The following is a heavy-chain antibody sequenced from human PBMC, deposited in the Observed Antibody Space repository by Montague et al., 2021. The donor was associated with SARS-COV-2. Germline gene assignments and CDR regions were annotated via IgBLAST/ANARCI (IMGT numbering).Heavy chain of an antibody. J-gene: IGHJ3*02. Sequence: TLSLTCTVSGGSISSGGYYWSWIRQHPGKGLEWIGYIYYSGSTYYNPSLKSRVTISVDTSKNQFSLKLSSVTAADTAVYYCAKDGEALAWGTFDIWGQGTMVTVSS. V-gene: IGHV4-31*03. CDR3: AKDGEALAWGTFDI. CDR2: IYYSGST. D-gene: IGHD3-10*01. CDR1: GGSISSGGYY.